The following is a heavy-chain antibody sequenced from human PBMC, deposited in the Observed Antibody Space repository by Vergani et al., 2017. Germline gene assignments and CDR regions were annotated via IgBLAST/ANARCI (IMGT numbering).Heavy chain of an antibody. V-gene: IGHV4-4*07. CDR3: AGDTHSWQRADR. CDR2: IYTSEST. J-gene: IGHJ5*02. Sequence: QVQLQESGPGLVKPSETLCLTCIVSGGSISPYYWSWIRQPAGKGLEWIGRIYTSESTNYNPSLKSRVTMSVDTSKNQFSLRLTSVTAADSAIYYCAGDTHSWQRADRWGQGLLVSVSS. CDR1: GGSISPYY. D-gene: IGHD6-13*01.